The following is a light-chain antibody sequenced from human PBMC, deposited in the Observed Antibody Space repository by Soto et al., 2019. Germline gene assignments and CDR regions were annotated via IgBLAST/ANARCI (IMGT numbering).Light chain of an antibody. V-gene: IGLV1-40*01. CDR3: QSYDNSLSGYV. CDR1: RSNIGAGYD. CDR2: GNI. J-gene: IGLJ1*01. Sequence: QSVLTQPPSVSGAPGQRVTISCTGSRSNIGAGYDVHWYQQLPATAPRLLIYGNINRPSGVPDRFSGSKSGTSASLAITGLQAEDEADYYCQSYDNSLSGYVFGAGTKLTV.